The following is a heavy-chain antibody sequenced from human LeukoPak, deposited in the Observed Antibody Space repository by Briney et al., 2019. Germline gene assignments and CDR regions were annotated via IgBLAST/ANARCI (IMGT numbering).Heavy chain of an antibody. CDR2: INHSGST. CDR3: ANLNSGYGTDF. Sequence: SETLSLTCAVYGGSFSGYYWSWIRQPPGKGLEWIGEINHSGSTNYNPSLKSRVTISVDTSKNQFSLKLSSVTAADTAVYYCANLNSGYGTDFWGQGTLVTVSS. J-gene: IGHJ4*02. D-gene: IGHD5-12*01. CDR1: GGSFSGYY. V-gene: IGHV4-34*01.